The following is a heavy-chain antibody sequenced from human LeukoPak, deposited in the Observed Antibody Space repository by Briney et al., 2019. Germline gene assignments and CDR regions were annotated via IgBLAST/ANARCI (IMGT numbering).Heavy chain of an antibody. V-gene: IGHV1-8*01. Sequence: GASVKVSCKASGYTFTSYDINWVRRATGQGLEWMGWMNPNSGNTGYAQKFQGRVTMTRNTSISTAYMELSSLRSEDTAVYYCARWERIFDFDWLLDYGMDVWGQGTTVTVSS. CDR3: ARWERIFDFDWLLDYGMDV. CDR2: MNPNSGNT. J-gene: IGHJ6*02. D-gene: IGHD3-9*01. CDR1: GYTFTSYD.